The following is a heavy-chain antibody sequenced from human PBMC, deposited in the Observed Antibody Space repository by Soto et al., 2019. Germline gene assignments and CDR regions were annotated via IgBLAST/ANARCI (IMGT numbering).Heavy chain of an antibody. CDR2: IWYDGSNK. CDR3: ARPETWTSSPPVD. V-gene: IGHV3-33*01. J-gene: IGHJ4*02. CDR1: GFTFSSYG. D-gene: IGHD5-12*01. Sequence: LRLSCAASGFTFSSYGMHWVRQAPGKGLEWVAVIWYDGSNKYYADSVKGRFTISRDNSKNTLYLQMNSLRAEDTAVYYCARPETWTSSPPVDWGQGTLVTVSS.